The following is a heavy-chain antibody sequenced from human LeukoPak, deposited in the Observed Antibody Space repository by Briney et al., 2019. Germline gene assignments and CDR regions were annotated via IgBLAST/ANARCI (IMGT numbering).Heavy chain of an antibody. V-gene: IGHV3-53*01. CDR3: ATFCSGGDCYSFAP. Sequence: GGSLRLSCAASGFTVSSNYMNWVRQAPGKGLEWVSVIYSGGSTYYADSVKGRFTISRDNSKDTLFLQMDSLRVEDTAVYYCATFCSGGDCYSFAPWGQGTLVTVSS. CDR2: IYSGGST. J-gene: IGHJ5*02. D-gene: IGHD2-15*01. CDR1: GFTVSSNY.